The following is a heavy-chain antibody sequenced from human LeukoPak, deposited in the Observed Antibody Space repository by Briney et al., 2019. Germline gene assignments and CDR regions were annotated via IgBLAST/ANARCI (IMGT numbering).Heavy chain of an antibody. D-gene: IGHD6-13*01. CDR1: GFTVSSNY. CDR2: IYSSGST. CDR3: ASRIATAGSVEY. V-gene: IGHV3-53*01. J-gene: IGHJ4*02. Sequence: GSLRLSCAASGFTVSSNYMSWVRQAPGKGLEWVSVIYSSGSTYYADSVKGRFTISRDNSKNTLHLQMNTLRAEDTAVYYCASRIATAGSVEYWGQGTLVTVSS.